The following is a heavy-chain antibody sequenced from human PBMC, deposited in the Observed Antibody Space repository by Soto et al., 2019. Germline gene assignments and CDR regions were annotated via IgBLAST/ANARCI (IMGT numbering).Heavy chain of an antibody. Sequence: PSLTSTVPCGTLRSGDSYSGWIRPPPGKGPEWIGYIYYSGSTYYNPSLKSRVTISVDTSKNQFSLKLSSVTAADTAVYYCARDPGRGDFLSCPYYYGMDVWGQGNTVTVSS. CDR3: ARDPGRGDFLSCPYYYGMDV. J-gene: IGHJ6*02. D-gene: IGHD2-2*01. CDR1: CGTLRSGDSY. CDR2: IYYSGST. V-gene: IGHV4-30-4*01.